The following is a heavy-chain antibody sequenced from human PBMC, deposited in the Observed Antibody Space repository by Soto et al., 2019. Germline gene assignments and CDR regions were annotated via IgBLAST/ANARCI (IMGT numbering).Heavy chain of an antibody. CDR3: AKIIGDSSGYSDY. CDR2: ISYDGSNN. V-gene: IGHV3-30*18. J-gene: IGHJ4*02. CDR1: GFTFSSYG. Sequence: PGGSLRLSCAASGFTFSSYGMHWVRQAPGKGLEWVAVISYDGSNNYYADSVKGRFTISRDNSKNTLYLQMNSLRAEDTAVYYCAKIIGDSSGYSDYWGQGTLVTVSS. D-gene: IGHD3-22*01.